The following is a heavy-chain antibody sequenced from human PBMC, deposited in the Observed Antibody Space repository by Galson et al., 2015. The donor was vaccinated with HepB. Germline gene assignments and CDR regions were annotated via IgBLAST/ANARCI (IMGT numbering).Heavy chain of an antibody. CDR1: GFTFSSYW. Sequence: SLRLSCAASGFTFSSYWMNWVRQAPGKGLEWVANIKQDGTEKYYVDSVKGRFTISRDNAKNSLYVQMNNLRAEDTAVYYCARDYDPAAPPLSYFDLWGRGTLVTVSS. CDR2: IKQDGTEK. D-gene: IGHD3-3*01. J-gene: IGHJ2*01. CDR3: ARDYDPAAPPLSYFDL. V-gene: IGHV3-7*01.